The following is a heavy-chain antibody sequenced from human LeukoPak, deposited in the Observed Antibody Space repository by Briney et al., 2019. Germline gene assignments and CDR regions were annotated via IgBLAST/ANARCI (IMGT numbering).Heavy chain of an antibody. CDR1: GYTFTGYY. D-gene: IGHD2-2*01. CDR3: ARGGIGYCSSTSCYNNWFDP. CDR2: INPNSGGT. V-gene: IGHV1-2*02. Sequence: ASVKVSCKASGYTFTGYYMHWVRQAPGQGLERMGWINPNSGGTNYAQKFQGRVTMTRDTSISTAYMELSRLRSDDTAVYYCARGGIGYCSSTSCYNNWFDPWGQGTLVTVSS. J-gene: IGHJ5*02.